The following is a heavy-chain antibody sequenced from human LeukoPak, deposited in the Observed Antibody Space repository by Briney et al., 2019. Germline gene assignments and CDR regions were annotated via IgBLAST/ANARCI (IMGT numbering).Heavy chain of an antibody. D-gene: IGHD3-22*01. CDR1: GGSITSYF. CDR2: IHTSGST. V-gene: IGHV4-4*07. CDR3: ARDQYYYDSSGYYRFDY. J-gene: IGHJ4*02. Sequence: SETLSLTCTDPGGSITSYFWSWIRQPAGKGLEWIGRIHTSGSTTYNPSLKSRVTMSVGTSKNQFSLRLTSVTAADTAVYYCARDQYYYDSSGYYRFDYWGQGTLVTVSS.